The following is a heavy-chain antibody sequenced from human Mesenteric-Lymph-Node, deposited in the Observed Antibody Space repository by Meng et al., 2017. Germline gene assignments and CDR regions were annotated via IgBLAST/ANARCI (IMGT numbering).Heavy chain of an antibody. CDR1: GYTFSNYG. D-gene: IGHD6-13*01. CDR3: TRADIAAAGTGGY. J-gene: IGHJ4*02. CDR2: ISGYSGNT. Sequence: QCQLVQSGAEVKKPGASVKDTCKATGYTFSNYGISWVRQAPGQGLEWMGWISGYSGNTKYAQKLQGRVTMTTDTSTNTAYMELRSLRSDDTAVYYCTRADIAAAGTGGYWGQGTLVTVSS. V-gene: IGHV1-18*01.